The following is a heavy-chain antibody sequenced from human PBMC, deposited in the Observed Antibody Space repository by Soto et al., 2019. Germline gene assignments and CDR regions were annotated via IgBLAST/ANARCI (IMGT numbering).Heavy chain of an antibody. V-gene: IGHV4-34*01. J-gene: IGHJ5*02. D-gene: IGHD3-9*01. CDR1: GGSFSGYY. Sequence: PSETLSLTCAVYGGSFSGYYWSWIRQPPGKGLEWIGEINHRGSTNYNPSLKSRVTISIDTSKNQFSLKLSSVTAADTAVYYCARGDILTGSRNWFDPWGQGILVTVSS. CDR3: ARGDILTGSRNWFDP. CDR2: INHRGST.